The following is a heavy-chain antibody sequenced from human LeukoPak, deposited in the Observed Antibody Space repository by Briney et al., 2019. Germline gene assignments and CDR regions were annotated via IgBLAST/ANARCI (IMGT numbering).Heavy chain of an antibody. J-gene: IGHJ6*02. Sequence: ASVKVSCKASGGTFSSYAISWVRQAPGQGLEWMGGIIPIFGTANYAQKFQGRVTITADESTSTAYMELSSLRSEDTAVYYCARVGFDGSGSYYPPYYYYYGMDVWGQGTTVTVSS. CDR1: GGTFSSYA. D-gene: IGHD3-10*01. V-gene: IGHV1-69*13. CDR2: IIPIFGTA. CDR3: ARVGFDGSGSYYPPYYYYYGMDV.